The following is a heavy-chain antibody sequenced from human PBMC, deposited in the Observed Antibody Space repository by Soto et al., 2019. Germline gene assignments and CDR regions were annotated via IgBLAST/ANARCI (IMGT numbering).Heavy chain of an antibody. J-gene: IGHJ3*02. Sequence: SQTLSLTCVISGDSVSSNNVAWNWIRQSPSRGLQWLGRTYYRSKWYNNYAVSVKSRTTINADTSKNQFSLQLASVTPEDTAVYYCARGINAASDIWGQVTMVTVSS. CDR3: ARGINAASDI. D-gene: IGHD5-18*01. CDR2: TYYRSKWYN. CDR1: GDSVSSNNVA. V-gene: IGHV6-1*01.